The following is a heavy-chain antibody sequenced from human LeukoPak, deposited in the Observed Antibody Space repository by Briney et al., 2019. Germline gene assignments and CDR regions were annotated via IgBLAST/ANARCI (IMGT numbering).Heavy chain of an antibody. J-gene: IGHJ4*02. CDR2: IYHSGST. V-gene: IGHV4-38-2*01. Sequence: PSETLSLTCAVSGYSISSGYYWGWIRQPPGKGLEWIGSIYHSGSTYYNPSLKSRVTTSVDTSKNQFSLKLSSVTAADTAVYYCARGTRGSTYTYYFDYWGQGTLVTVSS. CDR3: ARGTRGSTYTYYFDY. CDR1: GYSISSGYY. D-gene: IGHD6-13*01.